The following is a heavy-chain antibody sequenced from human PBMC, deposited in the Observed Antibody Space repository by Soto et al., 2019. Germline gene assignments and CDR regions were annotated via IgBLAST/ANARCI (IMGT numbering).Heavy chain of an antibody. D-gene: IGHD4-4*01. Sequence: SETLYLTCTVSGGSISSGGYYWSWIRQHPGKGLEWIGYIYYSGSTYYNPSLKSRVTISVDTSKNQFSLKLSSVTAADTAVYYCARENSNYVNYYYGMDVWGQGTTVTVSS. CDR1: GGSISSGGYY. V-gene: IGHV4-31*03. CDR2: IYYSGST. J-gene: IGHJ6*02. CDR3: ARENSNYVNYYYGMDV.